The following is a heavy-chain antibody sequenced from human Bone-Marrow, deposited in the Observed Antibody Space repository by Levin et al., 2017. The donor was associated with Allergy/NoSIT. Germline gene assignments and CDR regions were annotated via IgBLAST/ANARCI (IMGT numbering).Heavy chain of an antibody. CDR2: IFHGGST. Sequence: SETLSLTCSVSGDSVSSNYWNWIRQTPGGGLEWIGYIFHGGSTNYNPSLQSRVDLSVDSSKSQFSLRLSSVTAADSAVYFCARGREGYNYDFDYWGQGILVTVSS. V-gene: IGHV4-59*02. CDR3: ARGREGYNYDFDY. J-gene: IGHJ4*02. CDR1: GDSVSSNY. D-gene: IGHD5-24*01.